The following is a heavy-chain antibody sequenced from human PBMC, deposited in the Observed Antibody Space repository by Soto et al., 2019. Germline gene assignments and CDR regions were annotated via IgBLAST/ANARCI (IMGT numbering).Heavy chain of an antibody. J-gene: IGHJ5*02. CDR1: GYTFTSYA. V-gene: IGHV1-3*01. CDR2: INAGNGNT. Sequence: QVQLVQSGAEVKKPGASVKVSCKASGYTFTSYAMHWVRQAPGQRLEWMGWINAGNGNTKYSQKFQGRVTITRDTSASTAYMELSSLRSEDTAVYYCARDMARVVPEDNWFDPWGQGTLVTVSS. D-gene: IGHD2-2*01. CDR3: ARDMARVVPEDNWFDP.